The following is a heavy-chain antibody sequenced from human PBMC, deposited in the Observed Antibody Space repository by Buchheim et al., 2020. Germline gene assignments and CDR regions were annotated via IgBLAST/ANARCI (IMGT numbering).Heavy chain of an antibody. D-gene: IGHD3-22*01. V-gene: IGHV4-34*01. CDR3: ASSRGYYHAFDY. Sequence: QVQLQQWGAGLLKPSETLSLTCAVYGGSFSGYYWSWIRQPPGKGLEWIGEINHSGSTNYNPSLKSRVTISVDTSKNQFSPKLSSVTAADTAVYYCASSRGYYHAFDYWGQGTL. CDR2: INHSGST. J-gene: IGHJ4*02. CDR1: GGSFSGYY.